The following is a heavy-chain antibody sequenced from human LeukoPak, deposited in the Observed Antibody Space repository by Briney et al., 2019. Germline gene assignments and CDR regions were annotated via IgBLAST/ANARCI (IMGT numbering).Heavy chain of an antibody. CDR3: ARRTFLNAFDI. CDR2: ISRNGNTT. CDR1: GFIFSTYA. J-gene: IGHJ3*02. Sequence: GGSLRLSCAASGFIFSTYAMHWVRQAPGEGLEHVSGISRNGNTTSYANSVKGRFTISRNNSKNTLYLQMGSLRAEDMAVYYCARRTFLNAFDIWGQGTMVTVPS. D-gene: IGHD1-1*01. V-gene: IGHV3-64*01.